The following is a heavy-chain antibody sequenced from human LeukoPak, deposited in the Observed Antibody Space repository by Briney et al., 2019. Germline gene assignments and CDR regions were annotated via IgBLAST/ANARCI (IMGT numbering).Heavy chain of an antibody. CDR2: ISGSGVST. CDR3: AKQGPLYYMDV. J-gene: IGHJ6*03. Sequence: GGSLRLSCAASGFRFSSYAMSWVRQAPGKGLEWVSAISGSGVSTYYADSVKGRFTVSRDNSKNTLYLQMSSLRAEDTAVYYCAKQGPLYYMDVWGKGTTVTVSS. CDR1: GFRFSSYA. V-gene: IGHV3-23*01.